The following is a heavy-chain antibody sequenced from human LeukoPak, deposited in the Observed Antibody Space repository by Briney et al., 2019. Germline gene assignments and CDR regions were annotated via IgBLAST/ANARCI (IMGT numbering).Heavy chain of an antibody. CDR2: IRNKANSYTT. CDR1: GFTFTDHY. CDR3: ATIRPYGPYDF. D-gene: IGHD5-24*01. Sequence: GGSLRLSCAASGFTFTDHYMDWVRQAPGKGLEWVGRIRNKANSYTTEYAASVKGRFTISRDDSRNSQYLQMNSLKTEDTAVYFCATIRPYGPYDFWGQGILVTVSS. J-gene: IGHJ4*02. V-gene: IGHV3-72*01.